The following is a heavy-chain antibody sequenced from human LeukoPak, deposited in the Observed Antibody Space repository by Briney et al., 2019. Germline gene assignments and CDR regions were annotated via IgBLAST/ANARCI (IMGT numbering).Heavy chain of an antibody. CDR3: TKDQYSGSYPFDY. CDR2: ISGSGGST. D-gene: IGHD1-26*01. J-gene: IGHJ4*02. V-gene: IGHV3-23*01. Sequence: QAGGSLRLSCAASGFTFSNYAMSWVRQAPGKGLEWGSDISGSGGSTYYADSVKGGFTISRDNSKNTLYLQMNSLRVEDTAIYYCTKDQYSGSYPFDYWGQGTLVTVSS. CDR1: GFTFSNYA.